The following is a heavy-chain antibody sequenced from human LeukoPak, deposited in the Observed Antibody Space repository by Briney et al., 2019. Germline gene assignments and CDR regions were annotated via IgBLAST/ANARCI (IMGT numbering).Heavy chain of an antibody. CDR1: GGSFSGYY. D-gene: IGHD6-19*01. CDR3: ARGGRVADTGYWFDP. CDR2: IYHRGST. Sequence: SETLSLTCAVYGGSFSGYYWSWIRQPPGKGLEWVGEIYHRGSTNYNPSLKSRVTISVDTSKNQFSLNLSSVTAADTAVYYCARGGRVADTGYWFDPWGQGTLVTVSS. V-gene: IGHV4-34*01. J-gene: IGHJ5*02.